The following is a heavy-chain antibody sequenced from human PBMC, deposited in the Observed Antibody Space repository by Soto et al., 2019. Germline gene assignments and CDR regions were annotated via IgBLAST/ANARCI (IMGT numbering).Heavy chain of an antibody. CDR2: INWNGGSK. CDR1: GFTFDEYA. V-gene: IGHV3-20*04. Sequence: EVQLVESGGGVVRPGGSLRLSCAASGFTFDEYALTWVRQAPGKGLEWVAVINWNGGSKGYADSVKGRFTISRDNAKSSLYLQMNNLRAEDTAFYFCARATQSYYDTSGYYSYVHWGQGAQVTVSS. J-gene: IGHJ4*02. CDR3: ARATQSYYDTSGYYSYVH. D-gene: IGHD3-22*01.